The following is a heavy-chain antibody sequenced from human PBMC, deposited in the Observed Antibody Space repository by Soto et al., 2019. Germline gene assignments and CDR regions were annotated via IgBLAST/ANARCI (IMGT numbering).Heavy chain of an antibody. V-gene: IGHV4-39*01. CDR2: IYYSGST. Sequence: TSETLSLTCTVSGGSISSSSYYWGWIRQPPGKGLEWIGSIYYSGSTYYNPSLKSRVTISVDTSKNQFSLKLSSVTAADTAVYYCARYSPELWFGELSWFDPWGQGTLVT. CDR1: GGSISSSSYY. CDR3: ARYSPELWFGELSWFDP. D-gene: IGHD3-10*01. J-gene: IGHJ5*02.